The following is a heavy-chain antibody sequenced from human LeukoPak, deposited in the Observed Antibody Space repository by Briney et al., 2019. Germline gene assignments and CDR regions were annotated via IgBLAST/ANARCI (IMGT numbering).Heavy chain of an antibody. V-gene: IGHV3-23*01. Sequence: GGSLRLSCAASGFTFSSYAMSWVRQAPGKGLEWVSAISGSGGSTYYADSVKGRFTISRDNSKNTLYLQMNSLRAEDTAVYYWATGGYYYESGGFSRVAFFDYWGRETLVTASS. CDR2: ISGSGGST. J-gene: IGHJ4*02. D-gene: IGHD3-22*01. CDR3: ATGGYYYESGGFSRVAFFDY. CDR1: GFTFSSYA.